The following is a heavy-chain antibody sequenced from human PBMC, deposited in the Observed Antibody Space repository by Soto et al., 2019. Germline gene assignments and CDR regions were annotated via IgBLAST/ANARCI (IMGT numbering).Heavy chain of an antibody. D-gene: IGHD3-16*01. J-gene: IGHJ3*02. CDR1: GAAVMLRTCV. V-gene: IGHV4-61*01. Sequence: ICGAAVMLRTCVWCWVWQTPGTGLERMGYVYDSGNYDSGRTNYNPSPKSRVTISLDTSKNQFSMNLTSVNDADTAVHYCAREYDFWDAAYMRTFDIWCHGTKGT. CDR2: VYDSGNYDSGRT. CDR3: AREYDFWDAAYMRTFDI.